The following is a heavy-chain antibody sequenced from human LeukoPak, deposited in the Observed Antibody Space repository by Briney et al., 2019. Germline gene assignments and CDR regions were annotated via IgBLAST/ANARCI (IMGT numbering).Heavy chain of an antibody. CDR2: IYIDGYT. CDR1: GFTFSGNH. J-gene: IGHJ4*02. V-gene: IGHV3-66*02. Sequence: PGGSLRLSRAASGFTFSGNHMNWVRQAPGKGLEWISVIYIDGYTYYADSVKGRFTISRDNSKNTLYLQMNSLKPGDTAIYYCARDPRDGYGHFDHWGQGTLVTVSS. D-gene: IGHD5-24*01. CDR3: ARDPRDGYGHFDH.